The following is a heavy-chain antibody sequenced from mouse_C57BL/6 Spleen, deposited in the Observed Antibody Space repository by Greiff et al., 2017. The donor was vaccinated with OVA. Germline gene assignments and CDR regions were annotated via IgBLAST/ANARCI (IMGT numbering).Heavy chain of an antibody. V-gene: IGHV1-26*01. D-gene: IGHD1-1*01. Sequence: EVQLQQSGPELVKPGASVKISCKASGYTFTDYYMNWVKQSHGKSLEWIGDINPNNGGTSYNQKFKGKATLTVDKSSSTAYMELRSLTSEDSAVYYGARGLYGSSHWYFDVWGTGTTVTVSS. CDR1: GYTFTDYY. CDR3: ARGLYGSSHWYFDV. CDR2: INPNNGGT. J-gene: IGHJ1*03.